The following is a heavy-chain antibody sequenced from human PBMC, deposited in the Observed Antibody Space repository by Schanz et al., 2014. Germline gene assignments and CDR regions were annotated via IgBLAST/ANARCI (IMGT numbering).Heavy chain of an antibody. Sequence: QVQLVQSGAEVKKPGASVKVSCQTSGYTFTAYGINWVRQAPGQGLEWIGWISAQTGDTRYAQKMQGRVTMTRDVSSTTAFLELRSLRYDDTAVYYCARDNGRIPAANSFDYWGQGTRVTVSS. CDR3: ARDNGRIPAANSFDY. CDR1: GYTFTAYG. D-gene: IGHD1-26*01. V-gene: IGHV1-18*01. CDR2: ISAQTGDT. J-gene: IGHJ4*02.